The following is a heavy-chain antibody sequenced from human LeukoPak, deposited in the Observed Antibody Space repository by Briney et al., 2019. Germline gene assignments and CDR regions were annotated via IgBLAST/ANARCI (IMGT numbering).Heavy chain of an antibody. D-gene: IGHD3-10*01. V-gene: IGHV1-2*02. CDR2: INPNSGGT. Sequence: ASVKVSCKASGYTFTGYYIHWVRQAPGQGLEWMGWINPNSGGTNYAQKFQGRVTMTTDTSTSTAYMELRSLRSDDTAVYYCARVKRGWFGDLLRPYYYMDVWGKGTTVTVSS. CDR3: ARVKRGWFGDLLRPYYYMDV. J-gene: IGHJ6*03. CDR1: GYTFTGYY.